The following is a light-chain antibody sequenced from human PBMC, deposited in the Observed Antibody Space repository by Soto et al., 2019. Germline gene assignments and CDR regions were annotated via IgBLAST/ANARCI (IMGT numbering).Light chain of an antibody. CDR2: EVS. Sequence: QSALTQPASVSGSPGQSITISCTGTSSDVGAYNYVSWYQQHPGKAPKLMIYEVSHRSSGVSARFSGSKSGSTASLAISGLQAEDEADYYCSSYTISSTWVFAGGTKLTVL. CDR1: SSDVGAYNY. V-gene: IGLV2-14*01. CDR3: SSYTISSTWV. J-gene: IGLJ3*02.